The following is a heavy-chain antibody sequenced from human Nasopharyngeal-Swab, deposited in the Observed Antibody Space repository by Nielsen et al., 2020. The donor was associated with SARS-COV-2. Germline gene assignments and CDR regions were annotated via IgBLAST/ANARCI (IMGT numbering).Heavy chain of an antibody. CDR1: GFTFSRYW. D-gene: IGHD3-16*01. J-gene: IGHJ4*02. Sequence: GASLKISCAASGFTFSRYWMSWVRQAPGKGLEWVAYIKEDGSEKYFVDSVKGRFTISRDNAKNSLYLQMNSLRAEDTAVYYCARDYTRFDYWGQGTLVTVSS. CDR3: ARDYTRFDY. CDR2: IKEDGSEK. V-gene: IGHV3-7*05.